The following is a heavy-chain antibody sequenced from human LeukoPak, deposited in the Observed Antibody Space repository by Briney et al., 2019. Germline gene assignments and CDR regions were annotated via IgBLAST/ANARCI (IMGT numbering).Heavy chain of an antibody. CDR2: IKQDGSEK. D-gene: IGHD1-26*01. Sequence: GGSLRLSCTAPGFTFGDYAMSWVRQAPGKGLEWVANIKQDGSEKYYVDSVKGRFTISRDNAKNSLYLQMNSLRAEDTAVYYCAREALVGAHADYWGQGTLVTVSS. CDR1: GFTFGDYA. CDR3: AREALVGAHADY. V-gene: IGHV3-7*05. J-gene: IGHJ4*02.